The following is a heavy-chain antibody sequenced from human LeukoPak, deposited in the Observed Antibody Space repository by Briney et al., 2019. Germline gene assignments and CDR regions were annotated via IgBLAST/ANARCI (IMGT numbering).Heavy chain of an antibody. CDR1: GGSISSYY. J-gene: IGHJ4*02. CDR3: ARVKSSGWGIGFAY. CDR2: IYYSGST. D-gene: IGHD6-19*01. Sequence: SETLSLTCTVSGGSISSYYWSWIRQPPGKGLEWIGYIYYSGSTNYNPSLKSRVTISVDTSKNQFSLKLSSVTAADTAVYYCARVKSSGWGIGFAYWGQGTLVSVSS. V-gene: IGHV4-59*01.